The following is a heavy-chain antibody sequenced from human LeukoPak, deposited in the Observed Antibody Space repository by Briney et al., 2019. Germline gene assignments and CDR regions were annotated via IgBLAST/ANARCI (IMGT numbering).Heavy chain of an antibody. CDR2: ISYDGSNK. D-gene: IGHD3-9*01. J-gene: IGHJ4*02. Sequence: PGRSLRLSCAASGFTFSSYAMHWVRQAPGKGLEWVAVISYDGSNKYYADSVKGRFTISRDNSKNTLYLQMNSLRAEDTALYYCARVIRYFDWSPTYFDYWGQGTLVTVSS. V-gene: IGHV3-30-3*01. CDR1: GFTFSSYA. CDR3: ARVIRYFDWSPTYFDY.